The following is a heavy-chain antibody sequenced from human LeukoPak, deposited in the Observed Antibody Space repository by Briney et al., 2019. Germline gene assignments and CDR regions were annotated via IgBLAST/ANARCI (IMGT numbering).Heavy chain of an antibody. Sequence: SVKVSCKASGGTFSSYAISWVRQAPGQGLEWMGGITPIFGTANYAQKFQGRVTITADESTSTAYMELSSLRSEDTAVYYCARDGPRVGATSAYAFDIWGQGTMVTVSS. D-gene: IGHD1-26*01. CDR3: ARDGPRVGATSAYAFDI. CDR1: GGTFSSYA. CDR2: ITPIFGTA. V-gene: IGHV1-69*01. J-gene: IGHJ3*02.